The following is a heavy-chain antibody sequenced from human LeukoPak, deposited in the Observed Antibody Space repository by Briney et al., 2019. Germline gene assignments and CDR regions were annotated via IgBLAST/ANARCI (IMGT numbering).Heavy chain of an antibody. CDR3: ARSYLYDSSGSYDY. CDR2: INPSGGST. J-gene: IGHJ4*02. Sequence: ASVKVSCKVSGYTLTELSMHWMRQAPGQGLEWMGLINPSGGSTSYAQKFQGRVTMTRDTSTSTVYMELSSLRSEDTAVFYCARSYLYDSSGSYDYWGQGTLVTVSS. V-gene: IGHV1-46*01. D-gene: IGHD3-22*01. CDR1: GYTLTELS.